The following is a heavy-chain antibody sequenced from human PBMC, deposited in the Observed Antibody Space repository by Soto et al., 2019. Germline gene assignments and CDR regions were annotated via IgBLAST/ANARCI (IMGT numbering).Heavy chain of an antibody. Sequence: LRLSCAASGFTFSSYEMNWVRQAPGKGLEWVSYISSSGSTIYYADSVKGRFTISRDNAKNSLYLQMNSLRAEDTAVYYCSLIAARPFYYYGMDVWGQGTTVTVSS. CDR3: SLIAARPFYYYGMDV. V-gene: IGHV3-48*03. CDR1: GFTFSSYE. CDR2: ISSSGSTI. D-gene: IGHD6-6*01. J-gene: IGHJ6*02.